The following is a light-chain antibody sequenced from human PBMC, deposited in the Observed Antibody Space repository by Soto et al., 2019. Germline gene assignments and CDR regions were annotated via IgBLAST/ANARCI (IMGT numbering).Light chain of an antibody. CDR1: ESIDNW. J-gene: IGKJ1*01. CDR3: QQYSTYST. Sequence: DIQVTQSPSTLSASVGDAVTITCRASESIDNWLAWYQQKPGKAPKLLIYDASNLESGVPSIFSGSGSGTEFTLTISSLPPDDFATYYCQQYSTYSTFGQGTKVDIK. V-gene: IGKV1-5*01. CDR2: DAS.